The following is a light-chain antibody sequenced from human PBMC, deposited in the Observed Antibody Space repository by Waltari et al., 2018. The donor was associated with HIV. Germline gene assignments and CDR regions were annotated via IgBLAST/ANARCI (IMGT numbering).Light chain of an antibody. CDR3: QSFDNTLRGV. CDR2: GND. Sequence: TQPPSVSRAPGQRVTIPCTGTSSNIGAGHDVHWYQQRTGPAPKLLIFGNDTRPSGVPDRFSGSKSGSSASLAITGLQPEDEGDYYCQSFDNTLRGVFGGGTKLTVL. CDR1: SSNIGAGHD. V-gene: IGLV1-40*01. J-gene: IGLJ3*02.